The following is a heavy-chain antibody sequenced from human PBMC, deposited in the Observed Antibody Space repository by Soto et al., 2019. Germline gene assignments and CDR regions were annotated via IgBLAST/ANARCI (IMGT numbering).Heavy chain of an antibody. CDR2: IIPIFGTA. Sequence: QVQLVQSGAEVKKPGSSVKVSCKASGGTFSSYAISWVRQAPGQGLEWMGGIIPIFGTANYAQKFQGRVTITADDSTSTAYMELSSLRSEDTAVYYCARDTYPRHYGSSWFDPWGQGTLVTVSS. V-gene: IGHV1-69*12. D-gene: IGHD3-10*01. CDR1: GGTFSSYA. CDR3: ARDTYPRHYGSSWFDP. J-gene: IGHJ5*02.